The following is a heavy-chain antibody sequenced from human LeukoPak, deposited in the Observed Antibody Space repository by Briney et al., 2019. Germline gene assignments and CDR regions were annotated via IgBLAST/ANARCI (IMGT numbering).Heavy chain of an antibody. CDR2: ISGSGGST. CDR1: GFTFSSYA. CDR3: AKDLGDIVVVPAAIQWDDY. Sequence: PGGSLRLSCATSGFTFSSYAMSWVRQAPGKGLEWVSAISGSGGSTYYADSVKGRFTISRDNSKNTLYLQMNSLRAEDTAVYYCAKDLGDIVVVPAAIQWDDYWGQGTLVTVSS. D-gene: IGHD2-2*02. V-gene: IGHV3-23*01. J-gene: IGHJ4*02.